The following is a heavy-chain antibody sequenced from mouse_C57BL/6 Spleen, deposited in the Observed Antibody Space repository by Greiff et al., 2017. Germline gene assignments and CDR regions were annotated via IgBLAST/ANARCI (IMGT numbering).Heavy chain of an antibody. CDR3: ASYGSLGNAMDY. D-gene: IGHD1-1*01. CDR2: IYPSDSET. CDR1: GYTFTSYW. V-gene: IGHV1-61*01. Sequence: VQLQQPGAELVRPGSSVKLSCKASGYTFTSYWMDWVKQRPGQGLEWIGNIYPSDSETHYNQKFKDKATLTVDKSSSTAYMQLSSLTSEDSAVYYCASYGSLGNAMDYWGQGTSVTVSS. J-gene: IGHJ4*01.